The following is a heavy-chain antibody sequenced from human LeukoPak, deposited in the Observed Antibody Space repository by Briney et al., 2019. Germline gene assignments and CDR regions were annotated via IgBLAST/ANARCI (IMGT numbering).Heavy chain of an antibody. CDR3: ARDDSSGYTSFDY. D-gene: IGHD3-22*01. CDR1: GFTFSSYG. Sequence: GGSLRLSCAASGFTFSSYGMHWIRQAPGKGLEWVAVISYDGSNKYYADSVKGRFTISRDNSKNTLYLQMNSLRAEDTAVYYCARDDSSGYTSFDYWGQGTLVTVSS. J-gene: IGHJ4*02. V-gene: IGHV3-30*03. CDR2: ISYDGSNK.